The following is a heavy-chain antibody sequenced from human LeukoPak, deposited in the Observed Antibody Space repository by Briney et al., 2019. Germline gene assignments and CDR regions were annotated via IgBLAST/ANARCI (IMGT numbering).Heavy chain of an antibody. D-gene: IGHD3-22*01. Sequence: ASVKVSCKVSGYTLTELSMHWVRQAPGKGLEWMGGFDPDDGETIYAQKFQGRVTMTEDTSTDTAYMELSSSRSEDTAAYYCATDLDSSGYTNWGQGTLVTVSS. CDR1: GYTLTELS. J-gene: IGHJ4*02. V-gene: IGHV1-24*01. CDR2: FDPDDGET. CDR3: ATDLDSSGYTN.